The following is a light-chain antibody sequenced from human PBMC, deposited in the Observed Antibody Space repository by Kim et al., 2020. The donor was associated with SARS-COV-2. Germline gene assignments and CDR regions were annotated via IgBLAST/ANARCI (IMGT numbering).Light chain of an antibody. V-gene: IGLV3-1*01. CDR2: EDN. J-gene: IGLJ3*02. CDR3: QAWDSSAAV. CDR1: DLGNKY. Sequence: SYELTQPPSMSVSPGQTASITCSGDDLGNKYVSWYQQRPGQSPILVMFEDNKRPSGIPERFSGSNSGNTATLTISGTQAMDEADYYCQAWDSSAAVFGGG.